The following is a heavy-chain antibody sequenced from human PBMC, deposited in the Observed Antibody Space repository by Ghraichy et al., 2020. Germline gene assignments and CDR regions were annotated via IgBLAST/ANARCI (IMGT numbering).Heavy chain of an antibody. J-gene: IGHJ4*02. D-gene: IGHD3-10*01. CDR3: ARLAIEGRKFGFAYGPNFDS. CDR1: GGSIRSSTYS. CDR2: IYYGGRT. V-gene: IGHV4-39*01. Sequence: SETLSLTCTVSGGSIRSSTYSWGWLRQSPEKGLEWIGNIYYGGRTYYNPCLQSRVTMSVDTSKNQFSLNLSSVTAADTAVYYCARLAIEGRKFGFAYGPNFDSWGQGTLVTVSS.